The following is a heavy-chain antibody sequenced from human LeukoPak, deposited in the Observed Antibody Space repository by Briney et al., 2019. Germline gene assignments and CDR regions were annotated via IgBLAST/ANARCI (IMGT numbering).Heavy chain of an antibody. CDR3: ARSYQYYYGMDV. J-gene: IGHJ6*02. Sequence: GGSLRLSCAASGFTFSSNWTHWVRQAPGKGLVWVSQINSDGSSTNYADSVKGRFTISRDNAKNTLYLQMNSLRAEDTAVYYCARSYQYYYGMDVWGQGTTVTVSS. CDR2: INSDGSST. CDR1: GFTFSSNW. V-gene: IGHV3-74*01.